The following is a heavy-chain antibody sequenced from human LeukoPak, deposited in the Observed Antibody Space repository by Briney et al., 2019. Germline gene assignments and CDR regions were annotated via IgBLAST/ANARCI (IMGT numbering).Heavy chain of an antibody. CDR1: GYTFTCYY. Sequence: ASVKVSCKASGYTFTCYYMHWVRQAPGQGLEWMGWINPNSGGTNYAQKFQGWVTMTRDTSISTAYMELSRLRSDDTAVYYCARDMRGGPGIAAAGELYYYYGMDVWGQGTTVTVSS. D-gene: IGHD6-13*01. J-gene: IGHJ6*02. CDR2: INPNSGGT. V-gene: IGHV1-2*04. CDR3: ARDMRGGPGIAAAGELYYYYGMDV.